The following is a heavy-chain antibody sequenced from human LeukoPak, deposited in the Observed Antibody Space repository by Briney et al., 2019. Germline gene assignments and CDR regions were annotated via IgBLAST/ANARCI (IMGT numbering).Heavy chain of an antibody. D-gene: IGHD2-15*01. V-gene: IGHV3-7*01. CDR1: GFTFSSYW. Sequence: GGSLRLSCAASGFTFSSYWMTWVRQAPGKGLEWVANIKQDESEKYYVDSVKGRFTISRDNAKNSLYLQMNSLRAEDTAVYYCARYGSGLGRPFDHWGQGTLVTVSS. CDR2: IKQDESEK. CDR3: ARYGSGLGRPFDH. J-gene: IGHJ4*02.